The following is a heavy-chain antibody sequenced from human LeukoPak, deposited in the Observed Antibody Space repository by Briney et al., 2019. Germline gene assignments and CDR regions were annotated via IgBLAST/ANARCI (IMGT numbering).Heavy chain of an antibody. D-gene: IGHD6-19*01. Sequence: SQTLSLTCTVSGGSISSGGYYWSWIRQHPGKGLEWIGHIYYSGSTYHNPSLESRVTISVDTSKNQFSLKLSSVTAADTAVYYCASRSSLDTSSGWYYDYWGQGTLVTVSS. J-gene: IGHJ4*02. V-gene: IGHV4-31*03. CDR3: ASRSSLDTSSGWYYDY. CDR2: IYYSGST. CDR1: GGSISSGGYY.